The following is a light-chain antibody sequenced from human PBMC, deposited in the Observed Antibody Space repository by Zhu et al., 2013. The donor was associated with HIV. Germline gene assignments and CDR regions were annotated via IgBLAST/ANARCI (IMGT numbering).Light chain of an antibody. Sequence: EIVLTQSPGTLSLSPGERATLSCRASQSVSSNYFAWYQQKPGQAPRLLIYGTSTRATGIPARFSGSGSGTDYTLTISSLEPEDFAIYYCQQRSNWPPITFGQGTRLEIK. J-gene: IGKJ5*01. V-gene: IGKV3D-20*02. CDR3: QQRSNWPPIT. CDR2: GTS. CDR1: QSVSSNY.